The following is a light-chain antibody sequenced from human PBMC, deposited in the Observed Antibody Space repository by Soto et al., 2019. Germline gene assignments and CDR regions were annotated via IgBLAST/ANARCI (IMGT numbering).Light chain of an antibody. CDR2: NNN. V-gene: IGLV1-44*01. Sequence: QSVLTQPPSASVTPGQRVTMSCSGSSSNIGTNTLNWYQVLPGAAPKLLIYNNNQWPSGVPDRFSGSKSGTSASLAISGLQSEDEAAYYCASWDADLNGVLFGGGTQLTVL. CDR1: SSNIGTNT. J-gene: IGLJ7*01. CDR3: ASWDADLNGVL.